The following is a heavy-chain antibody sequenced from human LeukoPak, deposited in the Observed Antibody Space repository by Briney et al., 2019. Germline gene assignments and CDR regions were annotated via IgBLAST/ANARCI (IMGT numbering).Heavy chain of an antibody. CDR3: TRSLRVRGVPDYMDV. CDR2: IYKNAIT. CDR1: GFTFDDCG. D-gene: IGHD3-10*01. Sequence: GGSLRLSCAASGFTFDDCGMTWVRQAPGKGLEWVSVIYKNAITFHADTVKGRFTISRDNSKNTLYLQMNNLRADDTAVYYCTRSLRVRGVPDYMDVWGKGTTVTVS. J-gene: IGHJ6*03. V-gene: IGHV3-53*01.